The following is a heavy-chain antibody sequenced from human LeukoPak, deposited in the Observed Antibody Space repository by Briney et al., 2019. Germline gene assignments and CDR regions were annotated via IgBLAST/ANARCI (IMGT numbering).Heavy chain of an antibody. J-gene: IGHJ6*03. CDR1: GGSFSGYY. Sequence: SETLSLTCAVYGGSFSGYYWSWIRQPPGKGLEWIGEINHSGSTNYNPSLKSRVTISVDTSKNQFSLKLSSVTAADTAVYYCARGRIAARPRGRSYMDVWGKGTTVTVSS. CDR3: ARGRIAARPRGRSYMDV. D-gene: IGHD6-6*01. V-gene: IGHV4-34*01. CDR2: INHSGST.